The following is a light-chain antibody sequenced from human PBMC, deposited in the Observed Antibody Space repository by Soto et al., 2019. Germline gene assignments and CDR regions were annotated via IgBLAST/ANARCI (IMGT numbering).Light chain of an antibody. CDR2: EVS. CDR3: CSYAGSSPYV. Sequence: QSVLTQPASVSGSPGQSITISCTGTSNEVGSYNLVSWYQQHPGKAPELMIYEVSERLSGFFIRFSGSKSGNTASLTFSGLQAEDEADYYCCSYAGSSPYVFGTGTKVTVL. V-gene: IGLV2-23*02. CDR1: SNEVGSYNL. J-gene: IGLJ1*01.